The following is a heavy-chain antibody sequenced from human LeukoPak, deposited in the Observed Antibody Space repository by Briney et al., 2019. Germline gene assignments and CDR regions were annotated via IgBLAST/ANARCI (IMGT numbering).Heavy chain of an antibody. J-gene: IGHJ3*02. CDR1: GDSIGSSSYF. V-gene: IGHV4-39*07. Sequence: PSETLSLTCTVSGDSIGSSSYFWDWIRQPPGKGLEWIGSIYYGGSSYYNPSLKSRVTISVDTSKNQFSLNLSSVTAADTAVYYCARSDGYGLVGIWGQGTMVTVSS. CDR3: ARSDGYGLVGI. D-gene: IGHD3-10*01. CDR2: IYYGGSS.